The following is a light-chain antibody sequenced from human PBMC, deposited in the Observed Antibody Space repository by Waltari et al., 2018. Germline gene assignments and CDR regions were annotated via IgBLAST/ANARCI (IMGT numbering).Light chain of an antibody. J-gene: IGKJ1*01. CDR2: GVS. V-gene: IGKV3-11*01. CDR1: QSVSSN. Sequence: EIILTQSPAILSLSPGERATLSCRASQSVSSNLAWYQLKPGQAPRLLISGVSNRATGIPDRFSGSWSVTGFTLTISSLEPEDFAFYFCQHYSHWPWTFGQGTKVEIK. CDR3: QHYSHWPWT.